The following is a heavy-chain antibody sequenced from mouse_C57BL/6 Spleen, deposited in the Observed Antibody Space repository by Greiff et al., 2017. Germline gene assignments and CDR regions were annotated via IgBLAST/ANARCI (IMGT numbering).Heavy chain of an antibody. J-gene: IGHJ4*01. CDR2: IYPGDGDT. CDR3: ARLYDDDVGDY. V-gene: IGHV1-80*01. D-gene: IGHD2-4*01. Sequence: QVQLKESGAELVKPGASVKISCKASGYAFSSYWMNWVKQRPGKGLAWIGQIYPGDGDTNYNGKFKGKATLTADKSSSTAYMQLSSLTSEDSAVYFCARLYDDDVGDYWGQGTSVTVSA. CDR1: GYAFSSYW.